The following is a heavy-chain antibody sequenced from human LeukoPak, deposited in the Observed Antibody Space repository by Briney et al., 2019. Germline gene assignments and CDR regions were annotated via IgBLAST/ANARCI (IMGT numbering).Heavy chain of an antibody. CDR1: GFIFYTYG. Sequence: GGSLRLSCAASGFIFYTYGMHWVRQAPGKGLEWVAFIWYDGSSKYFADPVRGRFTISRDNSKNTLYLQMNSLRAEDTAVYYCARGPSIEDYGDYGYYYYGMDVWGQGTTVTVSS. CDR2: IWYDGSSK. J-gene: IGHJ6*02. CDR3: ARGPSIEDYGDYGYYYYGMDV. D-gene: IGHD4-17*01. V-gene: IGHV3-33*01.